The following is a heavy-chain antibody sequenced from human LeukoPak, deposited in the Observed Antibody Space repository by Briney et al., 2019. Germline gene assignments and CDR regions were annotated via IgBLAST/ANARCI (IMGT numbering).Heavy chain of an antibody. CDR2: IIPIFGTA. J-gene: IGHJ4*02. CDR1: GGTFSSYA. D-gene: IGHD3-10*01. V-gene: IGHV1-69*06. Sequence: SVKVSCKASGGTFSSYAISWVRQAPGQGLEWMGGIIPIFGTANYAQKFQGRVTITADKSTSTAYMELSSLRSEDTAVYYCARAAAGSSGSQRFDYWGQGTLVTVSS. CDR3: ARAAAGSSGSQRFDY.